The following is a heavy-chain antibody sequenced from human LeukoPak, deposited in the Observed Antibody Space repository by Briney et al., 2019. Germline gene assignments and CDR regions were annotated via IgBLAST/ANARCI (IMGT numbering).Heavy chain of an antibody. J-gene: IGHJ4*02. CDR3: AKVGDYVWGSYRWSNKYYFDY. CDR1: GFTFSSYA. V-gene: IGHV3-23*01. D-gene: IGHD3-16*02. CDR2: ISGSGGST. Sequence: GGSLRLSCAASGFTFSSYAMSWVRQAPGKGLEWVSAISGSGGSTYYADSVKGRFTISRDNSKNTLYLQMNSLRAEDTAVYYCAKVGDYVWGSYRWSNKYYFDYWGQGTLVTVSS.